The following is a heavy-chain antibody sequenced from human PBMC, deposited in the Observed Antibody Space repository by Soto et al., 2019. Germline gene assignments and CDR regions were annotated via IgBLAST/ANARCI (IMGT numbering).Heavy chain of an antibody. Sequence: QVQLVESGGGLAKPGGSLRLSCAAPGFTLRAYSMSWIRQAPGRGLEWVSYISSSGSTIYYADSVKGRFTISRDNAKNSLYLQMNSLRAEDTAVYYCARPLERPFSSGWSNWGQGTLVTVSS. CDR2: ISSSGSTI. CDR1: GFTLRAYS. CDR3: ARPLERPFSSGWSN. J-gene: IGHJ4*02. D-gene: IGHD6-19*01. V-gene: IGHV3-11*01.